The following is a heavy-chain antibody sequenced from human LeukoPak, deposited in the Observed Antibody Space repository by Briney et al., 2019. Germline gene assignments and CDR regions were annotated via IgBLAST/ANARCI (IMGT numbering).Heavy chain of an antibody. Sequence: ASVKVSCKASGYTFTNYYMHWVRQAPGQGLEWMGIINPSVGSTNYAQKFQGRVTMTRDTSTSTVYMELSSLRSEDTAVYYCARDLDHVDTAMATDDYWGQGTLVTVSS. CDR2: INPSVGST. CDR3: ARDLDHVDTAMATDDY. D-gene: IGHD5-18*01. J-gene: IGHJ4*02. CDR1: GYTFTNYY. V-gene: IGHV1-46*01.